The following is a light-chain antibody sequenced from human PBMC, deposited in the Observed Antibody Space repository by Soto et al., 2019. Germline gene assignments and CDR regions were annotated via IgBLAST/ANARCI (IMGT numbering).Light chain of an antibody. J-gene: IGKJ1*01. V-gene: IGKV3-15*01. CDR3: HQYNNPWT. CDR1: QSVSSN. Sequence: EILMTQSPATLSVSPGERATLSCRASQSVSSNLAWYQQKPGQAPRLLIYAASTRAAGIPARFSGSGSGGEFTLTISSLQSEDLAVYYCHQYNNPWTFGQGTKVDIK. CDR2: AAS.